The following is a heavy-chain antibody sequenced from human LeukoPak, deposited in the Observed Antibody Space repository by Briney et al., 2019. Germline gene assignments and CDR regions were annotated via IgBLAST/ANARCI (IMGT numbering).Heavy chain of an antibody. D-gene: IGHD3/OR15-3a*01. V-gene: IGHV4-61*01. CDR2: IYFSGST. J-gene: IGHJ5*02. CDR1: GGSISSSSYY. Sequence: PSETLSLTCTVSGGSISSSSYYWSWIRQPPGKGLEWIGYIYFSGSTNYNPSLKSRVTISVDTSKNQFALKLSSVTAADTAVYYCARDGLDWSGWFDPWGQGTLVTVSS. CDR3: ARDGLDWSGWFDP.